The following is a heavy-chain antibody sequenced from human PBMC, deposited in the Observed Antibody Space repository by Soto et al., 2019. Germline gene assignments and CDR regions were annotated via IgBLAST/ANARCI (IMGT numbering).Heavy chain of an antibody. Sequence: QMHLVESGGGVVQPGRSLRLSCAASGFTFSSYGMHWVRQAPGTGLEWVALLSSDGSNEYYSDSVQGRFTISRDNSKNMLSLEMHSLRAEDPALCYCAKSPGVVIAEAIRKGVYYYGMDVWGQGNTVTVSS. J-gene: IGHJ6*02. V-gene: IGHV3-30*18. D-gene: IGHD6-13*01. CDR2: LSSDGSNE. CDR3: AKSPGVVIAEAIRKGVYYYGMDV. CDR1: GFTFSSYG.